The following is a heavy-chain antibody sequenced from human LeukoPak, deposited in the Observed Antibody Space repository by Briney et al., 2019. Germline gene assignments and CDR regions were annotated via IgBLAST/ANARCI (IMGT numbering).Heavy chain of an antibody. V-gene: IGHV3-21*01. Sequence: PGGSLRLSCAASGFTFSSYAMSWVRQAPGKGLEWASSISSTSNYIYYADSVKGRFTISRDNAKNSLYLQMNSLRAEDTAAYYCARGLCGGDCYSDWGQGTLVTVSS. CDR2: ISSTSNYI. CDR1: GFTFSSYA. CDR3: ARGLCGGDCYSD. D-gene: IGHD2-21*02. J-gene: IGHJ4*02.